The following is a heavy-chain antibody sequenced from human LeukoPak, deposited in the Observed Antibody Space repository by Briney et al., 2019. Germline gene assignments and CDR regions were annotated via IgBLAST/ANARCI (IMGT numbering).Heavy chain of an antibody. CDR3: ARDYYDSSGYYSL. J-gene: IGHJ4*02. CDR2: IYYSGST. CDR1: GGSISSYY. Sequence: SETLSLTCTVSGGSISSYYWSWIRQPPGKGLEWIGYIYYSGSTNYNPSLKSRVTISVDTSKNQFSLKLSSVTAADTAVYYCARDYYDSSGYYSLWGQGTLVTVSS. V-gene: IGHV4-59*01. D-gene: IGHD3-22*01.